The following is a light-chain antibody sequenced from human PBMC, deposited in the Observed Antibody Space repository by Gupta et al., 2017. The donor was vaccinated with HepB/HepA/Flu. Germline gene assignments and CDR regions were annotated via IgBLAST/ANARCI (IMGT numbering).Light chain of an antibody. Sequence: SLLTQPPSSSWPPGQSVTISCSGGTSNIGSNTVTWYQQITGAAPKLLIYINNQRPSGITDRFSGSKSGTSASLAISGLQSEDEADYFCAAWDDNLNGRLFGGGTKVTVL. CDR3: AAWDDNLNGRL. CDR2: INN. V-gene: IGLV1-44*01. CDR1: TSNIGSNT. J-gene: IGLJ2*01.